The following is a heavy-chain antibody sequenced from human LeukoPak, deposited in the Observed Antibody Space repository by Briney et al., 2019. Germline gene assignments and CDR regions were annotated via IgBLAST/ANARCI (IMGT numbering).Heavy chain of an antibody. V-gene: IGHV4-59*11. CDR1: GDSISSHY. CDR3: ARVNYYDSTGYYVGAFDI. CDR2: IYYSGSN. D-gene: IGHD3-22*01. J-gene: IGHJ3*02. Sequence: SETLSLTCTVSGDSISSHYWSWIRQPPGKGLEWIGYIYYSGSNNYNPSFKSRVTISVDTSKNQFSLKLSSVTAADTVVYYCARVNYYDSTGYYVGAFDIWGQGTMVTASS.